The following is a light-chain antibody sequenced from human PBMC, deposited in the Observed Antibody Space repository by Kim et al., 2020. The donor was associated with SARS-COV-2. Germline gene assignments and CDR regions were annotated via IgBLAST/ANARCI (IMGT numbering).Light chain of an antibody. J-gene: IGKJ2*03. V-gene: IGKV1-33*01. CDR2: DAS. CDR3: QQYDNLPLYS. Sequence: ASVGDRVTITCQASQDISNYLNWYQQKPGKAPKLLIYDASNLETGVPSRCSGSGSGTDFTFTISSLQPEDIATYYCQQYDNLPLYSFGQGTKLEI. CDR1: QDISNY.